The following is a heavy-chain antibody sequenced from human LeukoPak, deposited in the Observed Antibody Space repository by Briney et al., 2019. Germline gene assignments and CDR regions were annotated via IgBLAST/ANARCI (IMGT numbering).Heavy chain of an antibody. CDR3: ARARRDDFWSGNYGMDV. CDR2: INHSGST. J-gene: IGHJ6*02. CDR1: GGSFSGYY. Sequence: PSETPSLTCAVYGGSFSGYYWGWIRQPPGKGLEWIGEINHSGSTNYNPSLKSRVTISVDTSKNQFSLKLSSVTAADTAVYYCARARRDDFWSGNYGMDVWGQGTTVTVSS. V-gene: IGHV4-34*01. D-gene: IGHD3-3*01.